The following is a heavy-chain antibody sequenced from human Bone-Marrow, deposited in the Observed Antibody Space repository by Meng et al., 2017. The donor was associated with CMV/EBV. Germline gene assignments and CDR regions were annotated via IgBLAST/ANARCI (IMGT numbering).Heavy chain of an antibody. CDR2: IYWDDDK. D-gene: IGHD3-10*01. Sequence: QITLKESGPTLVKPXXTLTLTCTSSGFSLSTRGVGVGWIRQPPRKAPEWLALIYWDDDKRYNPSLKSRLIITKDTSKNLVVFTMTNMDPVDTATYFCVHTNHYYGLNYFHTWGQGTLVTVSS. CDR3: VHTNHYYGLNYFHT. V-gene: IGHV2-5*02. CDR1: GFSLSTRGVG. J-gene: IGHJ5*02.